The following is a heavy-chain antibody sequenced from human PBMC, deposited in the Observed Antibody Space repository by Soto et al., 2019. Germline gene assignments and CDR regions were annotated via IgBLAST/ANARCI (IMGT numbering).Heavy chain of an antibody. CDR1: GGSISSGDYS. D-gene: IGHD2-2*01. Sequence: SETLSLTCTVSGGSISSGDYSWSWIRQPPGKGLEWIGYIYYSGSTYYNPSLKSRVTISVDTSKNQFSLKLSSVTAADTAVYYCARAYYCSSTSCYSYYYYYGMDVWGQGTTVTVSS. J-gene: IGHJ6*02. CDR3: ARAYYCSSTSCYSYYYYYGMDV. CDR2: IYYSGST. V-gene: IGHV4-30-4*01.